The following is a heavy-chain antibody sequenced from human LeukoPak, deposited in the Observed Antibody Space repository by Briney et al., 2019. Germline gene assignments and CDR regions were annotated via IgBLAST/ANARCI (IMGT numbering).Heavy chain of an antibody. CDR2: INHSGST. J-gene: IGHJ4*02. V-gene: IGHV4-34*01. Sequence: PSETLSLTCAVYGGSFSGYYWSWIRQPPGKGLEWIGEINHSGSTNYNPSLKSRVTISVDTSKNQFSLKLSSVTAADTAVYYCARRTMVRGAPDYWGQGTQVTVSS. CDR3: ARRTMVRGAPDY. CDR1: GGSFSGYY. D-gene: IGHD3-10*01.